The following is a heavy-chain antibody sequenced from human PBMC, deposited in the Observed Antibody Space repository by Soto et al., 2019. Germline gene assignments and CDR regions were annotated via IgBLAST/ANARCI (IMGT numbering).Heavy chain of an antibody. CDR2: IYYSGST. D-gene: IGHD3-10*01. Sequence: QVQLQESGPGLVKPSQTLSLTCTVSGGSISSGGYYWSWIRQHPGQGLEWIGYIYYSGSTYYNPSLKSRVTKSVDTAQNQFSLKLSSVTAADTAVYYCARDNGSGSYHYYYGMDVWGQGTTVTVSS. CDR1: GGSISSGGYY. CDR3: ARDNGSGSYHYYYGMDV. V-gene: IGHV4-31*03. J-gene: IGHJ6*02.